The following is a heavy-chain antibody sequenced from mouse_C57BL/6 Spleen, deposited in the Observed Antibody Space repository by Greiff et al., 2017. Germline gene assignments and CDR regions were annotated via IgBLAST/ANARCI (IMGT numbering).Heavy chain of an antibody. CDR2: IYPGDGDT. J-gene: IGHJ4*01. D-gene: IGHD2-3*01. V-gene: IGHV1-82*01. CDR1: DYAFSSSW. CDR3: ARGDDGYYVDAMDY. Sequence: QVQLQQSGPELVKPGASVKISCKASDYAFSSSWMNWVKQRPGKGLEWIGRIYPGDGDTNYNGKFKGKATLTADKSSSTAYMQLSSLTSEDSAVYFCARGDDGYYVDAMDYWGQGTSVTVSS.